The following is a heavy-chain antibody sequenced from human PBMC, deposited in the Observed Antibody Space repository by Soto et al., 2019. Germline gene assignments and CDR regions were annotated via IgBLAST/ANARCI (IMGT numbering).Heavy chain of an antibody. CDR2: IHNSGNT. D-gene: IGHD2-21*02. CDR1: SGSIRTSY. CDR3: ARLQYTVVTPIDM. J-gene: IGHJ3*02. Sequence: QVQLQESGPGLVKPSETLSLTCTVPSGSIRTSYWTWIRQFPGKRLEWIAHIHNSGNTKSNPSLKSRVTISMDTSTTQSSLRLTSVTAADTAMYYCARLQYTVVTPIDMWGQGTMVTVSS. V-gene: IGHV4-59*01.